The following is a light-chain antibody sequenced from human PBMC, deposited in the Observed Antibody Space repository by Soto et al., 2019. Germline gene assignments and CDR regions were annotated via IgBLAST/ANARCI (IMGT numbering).Light chain of an antibody. CDR3: QQYETFSGK. J-gene: IGKJ1*01. CDR2: DAS. V-gene: IGKV1-5*01. Sequence: IQMTQSPTTLSGSVGDRVTITCRASQTISSWLAWYQQKPGKAPKLLIYDASALPRGVPSRFSGSGSGTKFTLTIASLQPDDFATYYCQQYETFSGKFGPGTTVDIK. CDR1: QTISSW.